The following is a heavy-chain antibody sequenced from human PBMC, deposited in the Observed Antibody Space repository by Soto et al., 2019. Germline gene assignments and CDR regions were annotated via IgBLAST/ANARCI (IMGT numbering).Heavy chain of an antibody. CDR3: ARDYCSSPSCSFDY. Sequence: GGSLRLSCAASGFTFSNKAMNWVRQAPGKGLEWVSSIRGSGGRPHYADSVKGRFTLLRDNSKNTLELQMNNLRPEDTAVYYCARDYCSSPSCSFDYWGQGALVTVSS. J-gene: IGHJ4*02. CDR2: IRGSGGRP. CDR1: GFTFSNKA. D-gene: IGHD2-2*01. V-gene: IGHV3-23*01.